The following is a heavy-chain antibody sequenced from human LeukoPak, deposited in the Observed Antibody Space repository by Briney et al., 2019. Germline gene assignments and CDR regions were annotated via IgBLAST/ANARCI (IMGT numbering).Heavy chain of an antibody. D-gene: IGHD5-12*01. V-gene: IGHV4-31*03. CDR3: ARRGGYDQDYFDY. CDR2: IYYSGST. Sequence: SETLSLTCTVSGGSISSGGYYWSWIRQHPGKGLEWIGYIYYSGSTYYNPSLKSRVTISVDTSKNQFSLKLSSVTAADTAVYYCARRGGYDQDYFDYWGQGTLVTVSS. CDR1: GGSISSGGYY. J-gene: IGHJ4*02.